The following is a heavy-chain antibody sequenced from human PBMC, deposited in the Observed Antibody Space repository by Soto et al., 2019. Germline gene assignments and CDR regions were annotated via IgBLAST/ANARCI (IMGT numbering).Heavy chain of an antibody. V-gene: IGHV1-3*01. CDR1: GYTFTSYA. CDR3: ARVGGRMYYFDY. J-gene: IGHJ4*02. CDR2: INAGNGNT. D-gene: IGHD3-3*01. Sequence: QVQLVQSGAEVKKPGASVKVSCKASGYTFTSYAMHWVRQAPGQRLEWMGWINAGNGNTKYLQKFQGRVTITRDTSASTAYMELSSLRSEDTAVYYCARVGGRMYYFDYWGQGTLVTVSS.